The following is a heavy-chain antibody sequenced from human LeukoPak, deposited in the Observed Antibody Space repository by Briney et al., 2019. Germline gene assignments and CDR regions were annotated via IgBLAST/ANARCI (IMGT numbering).Heavy chain of an antibody. CDR3: AREAPPGSFDY. Sequence: GGSLRLSCAASGFTFSTYSMHWVRQDPGKGLESVSAISSDGTSTYYANSVKGRFTISRDNSMYTLYLQMGSLRPEDTAVYYCAREAPPGSFDYWGQGTLVTVSS. CDR2: ISSDGTST. D-gene: IGHD6-19*01. V-gene: IGHV3-64*01. J-gene: IGHJ4*02. CDR1: GFTFSTYS.